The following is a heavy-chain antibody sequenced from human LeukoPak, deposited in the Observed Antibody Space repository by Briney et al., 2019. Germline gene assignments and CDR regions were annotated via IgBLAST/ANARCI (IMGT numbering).Heavy chain of an antibody. J-gene: IGHJ6*03. CDR1: GFTFSSYA. D-gene: IGHD1-14*01. CDR2: IWYDGGYK. Sequence: GGSLRLSCAASGFTFSSYAMHWVRQAPGEGLEWVAVIWYDGGYKYNADSVKGRFTISRDNSKNTLYLQMNSLRAEDTAVYYCAKADRTGSYSYHYMDVWGKGTTVTVSS. CDR3: AKADRTGSYSYHYMDV. V-gene: IGHV3-33*03.